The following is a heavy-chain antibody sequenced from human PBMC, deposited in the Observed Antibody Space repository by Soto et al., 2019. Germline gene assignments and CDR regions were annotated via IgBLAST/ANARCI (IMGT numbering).Heavy chain of an antibody. CDR2: ISSSSSYI. Sequence: PGGSLRLSCAASGFTFSSYSMNWVRQAPGKGLEWVSSISSSSSYIYYADSVKGRFTISRDNAKNSLYLQMNSLRAEDTAVYYCARGPLRGLDDMDAWGKGTTVTSP. D-gene: IGHD3-10*01. CDR1: GFTFSSYS. CDR3: ARGPLRGLDDMDA. J-gene: IGHJ6*03. V-gene: IGHV3-21*01.